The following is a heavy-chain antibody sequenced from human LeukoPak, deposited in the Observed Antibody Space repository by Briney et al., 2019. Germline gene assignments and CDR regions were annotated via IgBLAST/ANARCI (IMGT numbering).Heavy chain of an antibody. CDR3: ARERAVAAWPIVSDDAFDI. CDR2: INPNSGGT. Sequence: ASVKVSCKASGYTFTGYYMHWVRQAPGQGLEWMGWINPNSGGTNYAQKFQGRVTMTRDTSISTAYMELSRLRSDDTAVYYCARERAVAAWPIVSDDAFDIWGQGTMVTVSS. J-gene: IGHJ3*02. D-gene: IGHD6-19*01. CDR1: GYTFTGYY. V-gene: IGHV1-2*02.